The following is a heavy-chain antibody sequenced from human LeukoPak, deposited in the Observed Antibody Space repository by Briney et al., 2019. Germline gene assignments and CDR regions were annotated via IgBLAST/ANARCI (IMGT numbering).Heavy chain of an antibody. Sequence: GGSLRLSCSASGXTFSSYAMHWVRQAPGKGLEYVSAISSNGGSTYYADSVKGRFTISRDNSKNTLYLQMSSLRAEDTAVYYCVKGAAAAVRGSWFDPWGQGTLVTVSS. CDR2: ISSNGGST. CDR1: GXTFSSYA. J-gene: IGHJ5*02. CDR3: VKGAAAAVRGSWFDP. D-gene: IGHD6-13*01. V-gene: IGHV3-64D*09.